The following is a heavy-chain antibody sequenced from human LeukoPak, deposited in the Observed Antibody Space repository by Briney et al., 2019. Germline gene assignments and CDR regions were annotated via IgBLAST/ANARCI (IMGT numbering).Heavy chain of an antibody. CDR2: ISSSSSTI. CDR1: GFTFSSYS. J-gene: IGHJ4*02. Sequence: PGGSLRLSCAPSGFTFSSYSMNWVRQAPGKGLEWVSYISSSSSTIYYADSVKGRFTISRDNAKNSLYLQMNSLRAEDTAVYYCARGYYYDSSGYHYWGQGTLVTVSS. V-gene: IGHV3-48*01. D-gene: IGHD3-22*01. CDR3: ARGYYYDSSGYHY.